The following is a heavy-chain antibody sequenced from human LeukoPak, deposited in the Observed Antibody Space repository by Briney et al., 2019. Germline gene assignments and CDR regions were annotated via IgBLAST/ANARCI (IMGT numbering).Heavy chain of an antibody. CDR1: GGIFSKWS. J-gene: IGHJ4*02. V-gene: IGHV1-69*13. D-gene: IGHD5-18*01. CDR3: ASGGVTVYSYGPDF. Sequence: SVTVSCKASGGIFSKWSISWVRQAPGQGLEWVGTIIPEFDEAHYAQKLQGRVTISADDSATAAYMELRSLTSEDTAIYYCASGGVTVYSYGPDFWGQGTLVAVSS. CDR2: IIPEFDEA.